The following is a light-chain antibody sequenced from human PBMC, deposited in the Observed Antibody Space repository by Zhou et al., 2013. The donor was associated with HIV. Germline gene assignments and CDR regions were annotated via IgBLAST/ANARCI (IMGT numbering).Light chain of an antibody. J-gene: IGKJ4*01. CDR2: GAS. CDR3: QQYANSLFI. V-gene: IGKV3-15*01. Sequence: EIVMTQSPATLSVSPGERLTLSCRASQSVGISLAWYQHKPGQAPRLLIYGASTRATGIPGKFSGSGSGTEFTLTISRLEPEDFALYSCQQYANSLFIFGGGTKVEI. CDR1: QSVGIS.